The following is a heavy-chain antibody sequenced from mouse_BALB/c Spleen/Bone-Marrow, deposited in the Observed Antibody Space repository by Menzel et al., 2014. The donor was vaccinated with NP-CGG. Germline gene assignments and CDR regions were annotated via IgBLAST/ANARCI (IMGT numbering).Heavy chain of an antibody. V-gene: IGHV14-3*02. CDR2: IDPANGNT. CDR1: GFNIKDTY. CDR3: ASYVYGYYFDY. J-gene: IGHJ2*01. Sequence: VQLQQSGAELVKPGASVKLSCTASGFNIKDTYMHWVKQRPEQGLEWIGRIDPANGNTKYDPKFQGKANITADTPSNTAYLQLSSLTSEDTAVYYCASYVYGYYFDYWGQGTTLTVSS. D-gene: IGHD2-2*01.